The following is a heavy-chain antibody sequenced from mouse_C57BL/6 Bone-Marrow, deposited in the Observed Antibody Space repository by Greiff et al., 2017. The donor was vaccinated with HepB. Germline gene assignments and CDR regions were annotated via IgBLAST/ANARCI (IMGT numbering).Heavy chain of an antibody. D-gene: IGHD1-1*01. J-gene: IGHJ3*01. CDR3: ARQGSSYGFAY. V-gene: IGHV1-82*01. CDR2: IYPGDGDT. CDR1: GYAFSSSW. Sequence: VQLQQSGPELVKPGASVKISCKASGYAFSSSWMNWVKQRPGKGLEWIGRIYPGDGDTNYNGKFKGKATLTADKSSSTAYMQRSSLTSEDSAVYFCARQGSSYGFAYWGQGTLVTVSA.